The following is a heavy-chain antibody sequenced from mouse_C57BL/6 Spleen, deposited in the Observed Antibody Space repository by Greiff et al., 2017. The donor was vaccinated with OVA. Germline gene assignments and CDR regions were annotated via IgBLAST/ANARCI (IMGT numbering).Heavy chain of an antibody. Sequence: EVQLQQSGPGMVKPSRSLSLTCTVTGYSITSGYDWHWIRHFPGNKLEWMGYISYSGSTNYNPSLKSRISITHDTSKNHFFLKLNSVTTEDTATYYCARGDGPWYFDVWGTGTTVTVSS. D-gene: IGHD1-2*01. V-gene: IGHV3-1*01. J-gene: IGHJ1*03. CDR1: GYSITSGYD. CDR3: ARGDGPWYFDV. CDR2: ISYSGST.